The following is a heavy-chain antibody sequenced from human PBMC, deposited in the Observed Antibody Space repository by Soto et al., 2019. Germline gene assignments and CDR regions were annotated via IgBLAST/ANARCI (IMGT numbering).Heavy chain of an antibody. CDR3: ASESEDLPSNFDY. CDR2: ISRTTNYI. V-gene: IGHV3-21*06. Sequence: LRLSCAASVFTFTRYSMNWVRQSPGQGLEWVSSISRTTNYIYYGDSMKGRFTISRDNAKNSLYLEMNRLRAEDTAVYYCASESEDLPSNFDYWGPGTLVTVSS. CDR1: VFTFTRYS. J-gene: IGHJ4*02.